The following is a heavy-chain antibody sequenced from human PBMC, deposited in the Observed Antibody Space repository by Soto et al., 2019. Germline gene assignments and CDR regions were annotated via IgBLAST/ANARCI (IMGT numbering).Heavy chain of an antibody. V-gene: IGHV4-39*02. J-gene: IGHJ4*02. CDR3: TRRGHVSSPT. D-gene: IGHD6-13*01. CDR2: IYYDGTT. Sequence: QLQLQESGPGLVTPSETLSLTCIVSGASFTSSSFYWVWIRQPPGKGLEWIGSIYYDGTTYYNPSLKGPATVAVDTSNNHFSLQLNSVTAADTAVYYCTRRGHVSSPTWGQGTLVTVSS. CDR1: GASFTSSSFY.